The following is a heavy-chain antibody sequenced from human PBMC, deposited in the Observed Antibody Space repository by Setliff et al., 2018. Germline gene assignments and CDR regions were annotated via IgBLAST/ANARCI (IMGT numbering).Heavy chain of an antibody. D-gene: IGHD3-22*01. CDR2: INPSGGGT. CDR3: ARSKYYYDSSGYYREDAFDI. V-gene: IGHV1-46*01. CDR1: GYTFTSYY. Sequence: ASVKVSCKASGYTFTSYYMHWVRQAPGQGLEWMGIINPSGGGTSYAQKFQGRVTMTRDTSTSTVYMELSSLRSEDTAVYYCARSKYYYDSSGYYREDAFDIWGQGTMVTVSS. J-gene: IGHJ3*02.